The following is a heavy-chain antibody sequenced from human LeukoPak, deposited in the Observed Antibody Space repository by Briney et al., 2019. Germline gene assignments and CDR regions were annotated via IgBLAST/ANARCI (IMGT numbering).Heavy chain of an antibody. V-gene: IGHV4-59*08. CDR2: IYYSGST. D-gene: IGHD1-20*01. Sequence: SETLSLTCTVSGGSISSYYWSWIRQPPGKGLEWIGYIYYSGSTYYNPSLKSRVTISVDTSKNQFSLKLSSVTAADTAVYYCARHYNRDDLLDYWGQGTLVTVSS. CDR1: GGSISSYY. CDR3: ARHYNRDDLLDY. J-gene: IGHJ4*02.